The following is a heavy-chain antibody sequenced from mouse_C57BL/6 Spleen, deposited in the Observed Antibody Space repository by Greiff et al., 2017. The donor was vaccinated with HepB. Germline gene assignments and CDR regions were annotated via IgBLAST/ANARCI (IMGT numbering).Heavy chain of an antibody. CDR3: GRRAHSSGYRYYAMDY. D-gene: IGHD3-2*02. Sequence: VQLQQSGPELVKPGASVKISCKASGYTFTDYYMNWVKQSHGKSLEWIGDINPNNGGTSYNQKFKGKATLTVDKSSSTAYMELRSLTSEDSAVYYCGRRAHSSGYRYYAMDYWGQGTSVTVSS. V-gene: IGHV1-26*01. J-gene: IGHJ4*01. CDR1: GYTFTDYY. CDR2: INPNNGGT.